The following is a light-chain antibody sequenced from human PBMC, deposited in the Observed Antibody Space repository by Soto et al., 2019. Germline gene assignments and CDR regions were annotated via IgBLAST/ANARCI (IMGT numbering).Light chain of an antibody. V-gene: IGKV3-11*01. Sequence: VLTQFPATLPLPPAQRATLSCRASRSIHTSLARYQQKPWQPPRLLIYDASNRATVIPARFSGSGSGTDFTLTICSLELEDFAVYYCQQRSNWPSLTFCGGTKVDIK. CDR1: RSIHTS. CDR3: QQRSNWPSLT. J-gene: IGKJ4*01. CDR2: DAS.